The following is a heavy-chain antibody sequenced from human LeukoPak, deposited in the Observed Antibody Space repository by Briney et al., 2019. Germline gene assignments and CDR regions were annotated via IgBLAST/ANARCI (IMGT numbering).Heavy chain of an antibody. CDR3: ARTVYSYGRVDPRRNDY. V-gene: IGHV1-69*04. CDR2: IIPILGIA. Sequence: GASVKVSCKASGGTFSSYAISWVRQAPGQGLEWMGRIIPILGIANYAQKLQGRVTMTTDTSTSTAYMELRSLRSDDTAVYYCARTVYSYGRVDPRRNDYWGQGTLVTVSS. J-gene: IGHJ4*02. CDR1: GGTFSSYA. D-gene: IGHD5-18*01.